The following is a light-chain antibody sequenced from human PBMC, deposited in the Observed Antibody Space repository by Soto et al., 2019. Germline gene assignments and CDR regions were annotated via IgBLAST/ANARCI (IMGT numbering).Light chain of an antibody. CDR2: DNT. V-gene: IGLV1-51*01. CDR1: SSNIGSNY. Sequence: QSVLTQPPSVSAAPGQKVSISCSGSSSNIGSNYVSWYQHLTGTAPRLLIYDNTKRPSGIPDRFSGSKSGTSATLGITGLQTGDEDDYYCGTWDSSLSGVIFGGGTKVTVL. CDR3: GTWDSSLSGVI. J-gene: IGLJ2*01.